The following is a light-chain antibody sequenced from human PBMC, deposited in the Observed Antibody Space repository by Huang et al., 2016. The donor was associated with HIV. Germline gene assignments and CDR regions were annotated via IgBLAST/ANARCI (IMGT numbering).Light chain of an antibody. CDR1: QGVSSK. CDR2: GAS. V-gene: IGKV3-15*01. CDR3: QQYHNWPPFT. Sequence: EIVMTQSPATLSVSPGERATLSCRASQGVSSKVAWYQQKPGQSPRLLIYGASTRATGVPARFSGSGSGTEFTLTISGLQSDDFAVYYCQQYHNWPPFTFGQGTKLEIK. J-gene: IGKJ2*01.